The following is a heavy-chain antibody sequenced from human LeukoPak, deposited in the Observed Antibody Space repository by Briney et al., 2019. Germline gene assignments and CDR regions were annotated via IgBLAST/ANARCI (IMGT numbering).Heavy chain of an antibody. CDR1: GFTFSSYA. Sequence: GGSLRLSCAASGFTFSSYAMSWVRQAPGKGLEWVSAISGSGGSTYYADSVKGRFTISRDNSKNTLYLQMNSLRAEDTAVYHCAKDLARRVTVTTGDFDYWGQGTLVTVSS. J-gene: IGHJ4*02. CDR2: ISGSGGST. CDR3: AKDLARRVTVTTGDFDY. V-gene: IGHV3-23*01. D-gene: IGHD4-17*01.